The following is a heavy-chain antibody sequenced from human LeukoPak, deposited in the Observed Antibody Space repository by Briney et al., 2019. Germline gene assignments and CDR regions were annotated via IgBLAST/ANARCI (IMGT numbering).Heavy chain of an antibody. J-gene: IGHJ4*02. CDR2: IWYDGNNK. Sequence: PGRSLRLSCAASGFTFSSYGMHWVRQAPGKGLEWVAVIWYDGNNKYYADSVKGRFTISRDNSKNTLHLQMNSLRAEDTAVYYCARDQYSYAHAAHWGQGTLVTVSS. V-gene: IGHV3-33*01. CDR3: ARDQYSYAHAAH. CDR1: GFTFSSYG. D-gene: IGHD5-18*01.